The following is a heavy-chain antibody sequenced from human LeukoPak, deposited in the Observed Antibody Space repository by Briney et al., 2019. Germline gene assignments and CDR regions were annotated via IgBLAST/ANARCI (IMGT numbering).Heavy chain of an antibody. CDR1: GYTFTIYD. V-gene: IGHV1-8*02. J-gene: IGHJ6*04. CDR2: MNPNNGNK. CDR3: ARALCDDAKCNYYVNMDV. D-gene: IGHD3-10*02. Sequence: ASVKVSCKASGYTFTIYDINWVRQAPGQGLEWMGWMNPNNGNKGNAQKFQGRFTMTTNNPISTAYMELSSLSSEDTAVYYCARALCDDAKCNYYVNMDVWGKGTTVTVSS.